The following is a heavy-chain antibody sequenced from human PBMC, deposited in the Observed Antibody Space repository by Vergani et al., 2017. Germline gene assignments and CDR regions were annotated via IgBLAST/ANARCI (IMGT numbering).Heavy chain of an antibody. Sequence: QVQLVQSGAEVKKPGASVQVSCKASGYTFTSYDMHWVRQAPGQGLEWMGWINTDTGNPTYAQGFTGRFVFSLDTSVSTAYLQISGLKADDTAVYYCARAVRRVWDYYGLDVWGQGTTVTVSS. CDR1: GYTFTSYD. V-gene: IGHV7-4-1*02. CDR2: INTDTGNP. J-gene: IGHJ6*02. CDR3: ARAVRRVWDYYGLDV. D-gene: IGHD1-1*01.